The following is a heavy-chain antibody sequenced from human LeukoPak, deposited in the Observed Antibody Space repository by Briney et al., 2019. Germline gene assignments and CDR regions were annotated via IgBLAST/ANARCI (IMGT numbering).Heavy chain of an antibody. J-gene: IGHJ6*03. CDR1: GFTFDDYA. CDR2: ISWNSGSI. V-gene: IGHV3-9*03. CDR3: AKGHEYYYYMDV. Sequence: GGSLRLSCAASGFTFDDYAMHWVRQAPGKGLEWVSGISWNSGSIGYADSVKGRFTISRDNAKNSLYLQMSSLRAEDMALYYCAKGHEYYYYMDVWGKGTTVTVSS.